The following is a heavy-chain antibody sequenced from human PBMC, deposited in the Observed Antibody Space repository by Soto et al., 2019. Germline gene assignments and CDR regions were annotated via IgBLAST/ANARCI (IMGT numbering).Heavy chain of an antibody. V-gene: IGHV4-34*01. J-gene: IGHJ6*02. CDR1: GGSFSGYY. Sequence: QVQLQQWGAEVLKPSETLSLTCVVNGGSFSGYYWSWIRQPPGKGLEWIGESNDSGITDPNPSLESRVTISVDLSKNQFSLRLNSVTAADTAVYHCARGRSSVPDRRGIGYYGLDVWGQGTTVTVSS. CDR3: ARGRSSVPDRRGIGYYGLDV. D-gene: IGHD3-3*01. CDR2: SNDSGIT.